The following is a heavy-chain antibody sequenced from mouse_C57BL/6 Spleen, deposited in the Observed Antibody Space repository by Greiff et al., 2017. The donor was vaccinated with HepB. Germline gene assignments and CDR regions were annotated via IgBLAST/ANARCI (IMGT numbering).Heavy chain of an antibody. CDR2: IYPRSGNT. J-gene: IGHJ4*01. D-gene: IGHD2-4*01. CDR1: GYTFTSYG. V-gene: IGHV1-81*01. Sequence: QLQQSGAELARPGASVKLSCKASGYTFTSYGISWVKQRTGQGLEWIGEIYPRSGNTYYNEKFKGKATLTADKSSSTAYMELRSLTSEDSAVYFCARGGYDYDVNYAMDYWGQGTSVTVSS. CDR3: ARGGYDYDVNYAMDY.